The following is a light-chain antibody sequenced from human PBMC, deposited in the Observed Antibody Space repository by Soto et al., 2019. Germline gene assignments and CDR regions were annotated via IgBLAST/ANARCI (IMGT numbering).Light chain of an antibody. J-gene: IGLJ2*01. Sequence: QSVLTQPASVSGSPGQSITISCTGTSSDVGGYNYVSWYQQHPGKAPKLMIYDVSNRPSGVSNRFSGSKSVNTASLTISGLQAEDEADYYCSSYTISSTTMVFSGGTKLTVL. CDR3: SSYTISSTTMV. CDR1: SSDVGGYNY. CDR2: DVS. V-gene: IGLV2-14*01.